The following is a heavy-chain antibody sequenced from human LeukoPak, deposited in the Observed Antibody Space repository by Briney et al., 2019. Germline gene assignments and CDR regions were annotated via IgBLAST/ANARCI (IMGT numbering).Heavy chain of an antibody. D-gene: IGHD3-22*01. Sequence: SETLSLTCTVSGGSISSYYWGWIRQPPGKGLEWIGYVYHSGSSNYNPSLKSRVTMSVDTSKNQFSLKLSSVTAADTAVYYCARQKYYYDSSGYYYGGYFDLWGRGTLVTVSS. J-gene: IGHJ2*01. CDR3: ARQKYYYDSSGYYYGGYFDL. CDR2: VYHSGSS. V-gene: IGHV4-59*08. CDR1: GGSISSYY.